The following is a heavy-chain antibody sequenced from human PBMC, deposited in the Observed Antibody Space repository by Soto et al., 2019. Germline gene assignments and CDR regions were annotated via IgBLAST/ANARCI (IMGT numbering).Heavy chain of an antibody. Sequence: PSQPLSLTCAISGDRVSRNSAAWNWIRQSPSRALEWLGRTYYRSKWYNDYAVSGKSRITLNPDTSKNQFSLQLNSVNHADTAVYYCARDPGYSSGWYWGDAFDIWGQGTMVTVS. V-gene: IGHV6-1*01. D-gene: IGHD6-19*01. CDR1: GDRVSRNSAA. CDR2: TYYRSKWYN. CDR3: ARDPGYSSGWYWGDAFDI. J-gene: IGHJ3*02.